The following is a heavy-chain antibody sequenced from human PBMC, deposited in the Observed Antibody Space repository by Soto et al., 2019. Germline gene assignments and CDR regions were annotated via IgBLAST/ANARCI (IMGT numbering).Heavy chain of an antibody. CDR3: ARKSSYCISTSCSWGWLDP. CDR2: IIPIFGTA. CDR1: GGTFSSYA. Sequence: SVKVSCKASGGTFSSYAISWVRQAPGQGLEWMGGIIPIFGTANYAQKFQGRVTITADESTSTAYMELSSLRSEDTAVYYCARKSSYCISTSCSWGWLDPWGQGTLVTLSS. D-gene: IGHD2-2*01. J-gene: IGHJ5*02. V-gene: IGHV1-69*13.